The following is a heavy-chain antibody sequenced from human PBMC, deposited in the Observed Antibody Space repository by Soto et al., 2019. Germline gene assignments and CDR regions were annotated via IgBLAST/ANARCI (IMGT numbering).Heavy chain of an antibody. CDR2: IYYSGST. V-gene: IGHV4-39*01. CDR1: GGSISSSNYH. D-gene: IGHD2-2*01. Sequence: PSETLSLTCTVSGGSISSSNYHWDWIRQPPGKGLEWIGSIYYSGSTYYNPSLKSRVTISVDTSKNQFSLKLTSVTATDTAVYYCARSSTSANYFDYWGQGTLVTVS. CDR3: ARSSTSANYFDY. J-gene: IGHJ4*02.